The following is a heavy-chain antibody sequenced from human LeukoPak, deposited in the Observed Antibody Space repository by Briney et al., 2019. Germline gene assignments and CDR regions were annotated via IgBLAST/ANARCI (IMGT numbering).Heavy chain of an antibody. J-gene: IGHJ4*02. CDR1: GFTFSSYG. Sequence: GGSLRLSCAASGFTFSSYGMHWVRQAPGKGLVWVSRINSDGSSTSYADSVKGRFTISRDNAKNTLYLQMNSLRAEDTAVYYCARAYYGDCLDYWGQGTLVTVSS. CDR2: INSDGSST. CDR3: ARAYYGDCLDY. V-gene: IGHV3-74*01. D-gene: IGHD4-17*01.